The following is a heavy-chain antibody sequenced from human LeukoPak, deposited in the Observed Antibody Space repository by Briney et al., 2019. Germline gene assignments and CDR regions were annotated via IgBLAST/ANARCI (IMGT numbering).Heavy chain of an antibody. D-gene: IGHD3-10*01. V-gene: IGHV3-23*01. CDR1: GFTLSIFA. Sequence: GVSLRLSCAACGFTLSIFAELEVRDSRGKGGEGVSRISGSGGNTYFADSVRGRFTISRDNSKNTVYMQMNSLRADDTGVYYSAKAKLLWSRELSDYWGQGTLVTVYS. CDR3: AKAKLLWSRELSDY. J-gene: IGHJ4*02. CDR2: ISGSGGNT.